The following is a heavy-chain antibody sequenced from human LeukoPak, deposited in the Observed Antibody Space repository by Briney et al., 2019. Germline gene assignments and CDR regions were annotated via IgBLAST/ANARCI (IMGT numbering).Heavy chain of an antibody. CDR1: GGSISSSSYY. Sequence: SETLSLTCTVSGGSISSSSYYWGWIRQPPGKGLEWIGSIYYSGSTYYNPSLKSRVTISVDTSKNQFSLKLSSVTAADTAVHYCARNPLRRFDSSGYYYNNGVDYWGQGTLVTVSS. CDR3: ARNPLRRFDSSGYYYNNGVDY. V-gene: IGHV4-39*07. J-gene: IGHJ4*02. D-gene: IGHD3-22*01. CDR2: IYYSGST.